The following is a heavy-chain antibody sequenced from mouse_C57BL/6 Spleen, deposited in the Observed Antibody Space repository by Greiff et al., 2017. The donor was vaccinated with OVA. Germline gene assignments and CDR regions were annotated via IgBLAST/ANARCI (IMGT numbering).Heavy chain of an antibody. CDR3: AREDYGSFYCFDY. V-gene: IGHV5-4*01. CDR1: GFTFSSYA. D-gene: IGHD1-1*01. CDR2: ISDGGSYT. Sequence: EVQGVESGGGLVKPGGSLKLSCAASGFTFSSYAMSWVRQTPEKRLEWVATISDGGSYTYYPDNVKGRFTISRDNAKNNLYLQMSHLKSEDTAMYYCAREDYGSFYCFDYWGQGTTLTVSS. J-gene: IGHJ2*01.